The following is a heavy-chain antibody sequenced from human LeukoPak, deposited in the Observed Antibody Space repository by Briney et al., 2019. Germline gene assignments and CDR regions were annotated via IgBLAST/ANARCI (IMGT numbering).Heavy chain of an antibody. J-gene: IGHJ4*02. CDR1: GYTFTRYY. CDR2: INPSGGST. CDR3: AREEVMGQLDVDY. D-gene: IGHD6-6*01. Sequence: ASVKVSCKASGYTFTRYYMHWVRQAPGQGLEWMGIINPSGGSTSYAQKFQGRVTMTRDTSTSTVYMELSSLRSEHTAVYYCAREEVMGQLDVDYWGQGTLVTVSS. V-gene: IGHV1-46*03.